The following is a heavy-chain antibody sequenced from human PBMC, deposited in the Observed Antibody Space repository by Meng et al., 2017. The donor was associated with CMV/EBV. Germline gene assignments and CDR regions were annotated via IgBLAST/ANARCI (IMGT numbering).Heavy chain of an antibody. J-gene: IGHJ6*02. CDR3: ARGHYPQLAPDYYYGLDV. D-gene: IGHD1-1*01. V-gene: IGHV1-69*10. CDR1: GGSLSAYA. Sequence: KVSCKASGGSLSAYATSWVRQAPGQGLEWIGGIIPIPDVTNYEQKFQGRVTITEDRSTSTAYLELNSLRSEDTAVYYCARGHYPQLAPDYYYGLDVWGQGTTVTVSS. CDR2: IIPIPDVT.